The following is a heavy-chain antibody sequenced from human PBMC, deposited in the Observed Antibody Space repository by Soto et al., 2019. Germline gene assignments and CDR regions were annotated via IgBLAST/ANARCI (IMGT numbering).Heavy chain of an antibody. V-gene: IGHV5-51*01. D-gene: IGHD1-26*01. CDR2: IYPGDSDT. Sequence: GECLKISCHTSGDTFTDYWIGWVRQMPWKGLEWMGLIYPGDSDTRNSPSFQGQVTFSVDTSLNTAFLQWSSLKASDTAMYYCAKRGRSPAGPFDVWGPVTMVTVSS. CDR1: GDTFTDYW. CDR3: AKRGRSPAGPFDV. J-gene: IGHJ3*01.